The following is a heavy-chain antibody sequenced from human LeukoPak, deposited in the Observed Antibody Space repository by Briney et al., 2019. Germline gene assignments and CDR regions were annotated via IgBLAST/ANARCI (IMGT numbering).Heavy chain of an antibody. CDR1: GGSISSYY. CDR2: IYYSGST. D-gene: IGHD2/OR15-2a*01. Sequence: PSETLSLTCTVSGGSISSYYWSWIRQPPGKGLEWIGYIYYSGSTNYSPSLKSRVTISVDTSKNQFSLKLSSVTAADTAIYYCARHIPGNPYFDYWGQGTLVTVSS. V-gene: IGHV4-59*08. J-gene: IGHJ4*02. CDR3: ARHIPGNPYFDY.